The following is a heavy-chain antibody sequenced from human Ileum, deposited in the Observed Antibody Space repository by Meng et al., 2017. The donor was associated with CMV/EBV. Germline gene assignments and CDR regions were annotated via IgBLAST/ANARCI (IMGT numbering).Heavy chain of an antibody. V-gene: IGHV3-23*01. CDR1: GFPFKNYA. Sequence: EVQLWAFGGVLVQHGGSLRLSCAASGFPFKNYAMTWVRQAPEKGLEWVSVISDSGGDTFYADSVKGRFTISRDNSKNTLYLQMNSLRVEDTAVYYCARMSYWGQGTLVTVSS. CDR3: ARMSY. J-gene: IGHJ4*02. CDR2: ISDSGGDT.